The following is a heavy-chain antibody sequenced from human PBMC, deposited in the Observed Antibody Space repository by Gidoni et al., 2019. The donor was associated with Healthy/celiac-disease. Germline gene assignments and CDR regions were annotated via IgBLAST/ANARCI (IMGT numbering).Heavy chain of an antibody. CDR1: GGSVSGYY. Sequence: QVQLQQWGAGLLKPSETLSLTCAVYGGSVSGYYWRWIRQPPGKGLAWIGEINHSGSTNYNPSLKSRVTISVDTSKNQFSLKLSSVTAADTAVYYCARGGGYVVAVAAYTAFFDYWGQGPLVTVSS. V-gene: IGHV4-34*01. CDR2: INHSGST. J-gene: IGHJ4*02. D-gene: IGHD6-19*01. CDR3: ARGGGYVVAVAAYTAFFDY.